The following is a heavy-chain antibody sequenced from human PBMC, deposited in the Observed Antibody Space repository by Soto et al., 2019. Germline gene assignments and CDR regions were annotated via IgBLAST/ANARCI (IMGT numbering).Heavy chain of an antibody. V-gene: IGHV1-2*02. CDR3: ARDGDYDILTGQDNYGMDV. Sequence: ASVQVSCKASGYTFTGDYMHWVRQAPGQGHEWMGWINPNSGGTNYAQKFQGRVTMTRDTSISTAYMELSRLRSDDTAVYYCARDGDYDILTGQDNYGMDVWGQGTTVTVSS. CDR2: INPNSGGT. D-gene: IGHD3-9*01. J-gene: IGHJ6*02. CDR1: GYTFTGDY.